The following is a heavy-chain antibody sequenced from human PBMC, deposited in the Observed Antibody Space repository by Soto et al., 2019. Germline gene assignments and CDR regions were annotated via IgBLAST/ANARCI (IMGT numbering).Heavy chain of an antibody. J-gene: IGHJ4*02. Sequence: GTLSLTCDVSGVSISSGNWWSWVRQPPGKGLEWIAEVYNDGSANYHPSLESRATISVDRSKNQFSLRLSSVTAADTGKYYCARLVYDSRLNYLYFDHWGQGTLVTVSS. CDR3: ARLVYDSRLNYLYFDH. CDR2: VYNDGSA. CDR1: GVSISSGNW. D-gene: IGHD3-22*01. V-gene: IGHV4-4*02.